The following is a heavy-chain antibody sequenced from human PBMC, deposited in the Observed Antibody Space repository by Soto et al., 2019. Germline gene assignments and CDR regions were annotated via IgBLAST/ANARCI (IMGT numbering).Heavy chain of an antibody. CDR2: INPNSGGT. D-gene: IGHD2-15*01. V-gene: IGHV1-2*02. CDR1: GYTFTGYY. CDR3: ARAGGYCSGGSCYSHYYYGMDV. J-gene: IGHJ6*02. Sequence: ASVKVSCKASGYTFTGYYMHWVRQAPGQGLEWMGWINPNSGGTNHAQKFQGRVTMTRDTSISTAYMELSRLRSDDTAVYYCARAGGYCSGGSCYSHYYYGMDVWGQGTTVTVSS.